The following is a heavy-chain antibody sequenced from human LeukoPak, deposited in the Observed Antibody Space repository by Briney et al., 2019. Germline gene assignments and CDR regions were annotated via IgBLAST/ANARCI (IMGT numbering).Heavy chain of an antibody. V-gene: IGHV3-21*01. CDR3: ARTSSQGLWSDGFDI. J-gene: IGHJ3*02. D-gene: IGHD2-8*02. CDR2: ISSGSSYI. Sequence: GGSLRLSCAASGFTFSIYNMNWVRQAPGKGLEWVSSISSGSSYIYYADSLKGRFTISRDNAKNSLYLQMNNLGAEDTAVYYCARTSSQGLWSDGFDIWGQGTMVTVSS. CDR1: GFTFSIYN.